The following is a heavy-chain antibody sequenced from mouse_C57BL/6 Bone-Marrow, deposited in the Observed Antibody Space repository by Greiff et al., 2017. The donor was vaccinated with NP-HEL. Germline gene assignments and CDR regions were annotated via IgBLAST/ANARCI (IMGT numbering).Heavy chain of an antibody. V-gene: IGHV14-4*01. Sequence: VQLKQSGAELVRPGASVKLSCTASGFNIKDDYMHWVKQRPEQGLEWIGWIDPENGDTEYASKFQGKATITAETSSNTAYLQLSSLTSEDTAVYYCTTGGSSPYAMDYWGQGTSVTVSS. CDR2: IDPENGDT. CDR3: TTGGSSPYAMDY. D-gene: IGHD1-1*01. J-gene: IGHJ4*01. CDR1: GFNIKDDY.